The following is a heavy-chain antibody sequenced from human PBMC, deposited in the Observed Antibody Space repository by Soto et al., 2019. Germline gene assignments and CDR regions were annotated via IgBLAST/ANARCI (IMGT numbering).Heavy chain of an antibody. CDR3: AADLGFGNLSVV. Sequence: QVQVVQSGVEVRRPGSSVKVSCKASGDTFKNCVISWVRQAPGQGLEWMGGIIPLFGTTDFAQRFQGRLTITTDESTTTAYMELSSLGSEDTATYYCAADLGFGNLSVVWGQGTTVIVSS. D-gene: IGHD3-10*01. CDR1: GDTFKNCV. V-gene: IGHV1-69*01. CDR2: IIPLFGTT. J-gene: IGHJ6*02.